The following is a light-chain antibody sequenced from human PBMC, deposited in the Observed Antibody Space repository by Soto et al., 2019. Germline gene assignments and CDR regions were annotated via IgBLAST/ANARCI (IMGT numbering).Light chain of an antibody. CDR1: QSLSSNY. Sequence: EIVLTQSPGTLSLSPGERATLSCRASQSLSSNYLAWYQQKPGQAPRLLIYGASTRATGIPDRFSGSGSGTDFTLTISRLEPEDFAVYYCQQYGSSLFTVGPGTKVDI. V-gene: IGKV3-20*01. CDR3: QQYGSSLFT. J-gene: IGKJ3*01. CDR2: GAS.